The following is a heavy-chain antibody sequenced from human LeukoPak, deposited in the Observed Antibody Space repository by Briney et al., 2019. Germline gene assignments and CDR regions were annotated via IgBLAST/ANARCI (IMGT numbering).Heavy chain of an antibody. CDR3: ARHPGNSYGSWYFDL. D-gene: IGHD5-18*01. J-gene: IGHJ2*01. CDR1: GGSISSYY. CDR2: IYYSGST. V-gene: IGHV4-59*08. Sequence: KSSETLSLTCTVSGGSISSYYWSWIRQPPGKGLEWIGNIYYSGSTSHNPSLMTRVTISVDTSKNQFSMRLSSVTATDTAVYYCARHPGNSYGSWYFDLWGRGTLVTVSS.